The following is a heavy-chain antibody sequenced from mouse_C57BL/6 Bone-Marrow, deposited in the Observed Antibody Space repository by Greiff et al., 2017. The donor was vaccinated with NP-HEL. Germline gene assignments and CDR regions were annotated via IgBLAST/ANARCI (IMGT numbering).Heavy chain of an antibody. Sequence: EVHLVESGGGLVQSGRSLRLSCATSGFTFSDFYMEWVRQAPGKGLEWIAASRNKANDYTTEYSASVKGRFIVSRDTSQSILYLQMNALRAEDTAIYYCARDLYYYGSGFAYWGQGTLVTVSA. CDR2: SRNKANDYTT. CDR1: GFTFSDFY. D-gene: IGHD1-1*01. J-gene: IGHJ3*01. CDR3: ARDLYYYGSGFAY. V-gene: IGHV7-1*01.